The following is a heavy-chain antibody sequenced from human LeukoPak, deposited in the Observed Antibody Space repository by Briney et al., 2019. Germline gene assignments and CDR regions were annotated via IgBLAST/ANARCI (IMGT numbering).Heavy chain of an antibody. D-gene: IGHD1-14*01. Sequence: PGGSLRLSCVASGFTFSHYAMSWVRQAPGKGLDWVSAISGSSVTTYYTDSVKGRFTISRDNSKNTLYLQINSLRAEDTALYYCAKDLSRTDVRSFDVWGQGTMLTVSS. J-gene: IGHJ3*01. CDR1: GFTFSHYA. V-gene: IGHV3-23*01. CDR2: ISGSSVTT. CDR3: AKDLSRTDVRSFDV.